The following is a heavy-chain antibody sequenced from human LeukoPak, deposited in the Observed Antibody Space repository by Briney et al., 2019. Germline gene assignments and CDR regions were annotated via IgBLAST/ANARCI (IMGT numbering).Heavy chain of an antibody. Sequence: GESLKISCKASGYSFYSYWIAWVRQTPGKGLEWMGIIYPSDSDTTYSPSFQGLVTISADKSIRTAYLEWSSLKASDTAMYYCARHALGWSYHQNDFWGQGTLVTVSS. CDR3: ARHALGWSYHQNDF. D-gene: IGHD3-10*01. J-gene: IGHJ4*02. CDR2: IYPSDSDT. V-gene: IGHV5-51*01. CDR1: GYSFYSYW.